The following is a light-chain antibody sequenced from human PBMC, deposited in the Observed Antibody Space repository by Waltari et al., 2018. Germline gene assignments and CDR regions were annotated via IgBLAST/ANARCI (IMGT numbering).Light chain of an antibody. V-gene: IGKV1-5*03. Sequence: DIQMPQSPSTLPASLGDRVTITCRASQSLSNWLAWYQQKPGKAPKVLIYKASTLESGVPSRFSGSGSGTEFTLTISSLQPDDFATYYCQQYRNLWTFGQGTKVEIK. J-gene: IGKJ1*01. CDR1: QSLSNW. CDR2: KAS. CDR3: QQYRNLWT.